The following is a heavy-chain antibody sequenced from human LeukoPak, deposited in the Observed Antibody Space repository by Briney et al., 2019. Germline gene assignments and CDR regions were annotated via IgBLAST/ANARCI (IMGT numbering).Heavy chain of an antibody. CDR2: IYYSGST. J-gene: IGHJ3*02. Sequence: PSQILSLTCTVSGGSISSGGYYWSWIRQHPGKGLEWIGSIYYSGSTYYNPSLKSRVTISVDTSKSQFSLKLSSVTAADTAVYYCARDSTYYYDSSGYSAFDIWGQGTMVTVSS. CDR1: GGSISSGGYY. D-gene: IGHD3-22*01. CDR3: ARDSTYYYDSSGYSAFDI. V-gene: IGHV4-31*03.